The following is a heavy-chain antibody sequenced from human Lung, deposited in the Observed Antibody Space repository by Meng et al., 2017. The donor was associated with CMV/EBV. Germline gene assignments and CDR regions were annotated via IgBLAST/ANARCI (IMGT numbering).Heavy chain of an antibody. D-gene: IGHD2-2*01. CDR2: MYYSGST. Sequence: SKSNKGYYWGWIRQHPGKGLEWIGYMYYSGSTDYNPSLKSRVTISVDISKNQFSLKLTSVTAADTAVYYCARGGPGGSSSSRGLDPWGQGTLVTVSS. CDR1: SKSNKGYY. CDR3: ARGGPGGSSSSRGLDP. V-gene: IGHV4-31*02. J-gene: IGHJ5*02.